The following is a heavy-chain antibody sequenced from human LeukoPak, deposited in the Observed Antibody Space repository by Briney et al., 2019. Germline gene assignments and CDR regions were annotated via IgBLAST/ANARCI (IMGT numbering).Heavy chain of an antibody. CDR2: ISTYNGNT. CDR3: ARDGSPARFDY. V-gene: IGHV1-18*01. D-gene: IGHD6-13*01. CDR1: GYTFTSYG. Sequence: ASVKVSCKASGYTFTSYGISWVRQAPGQGLEWMGWISTYNGNTNYAQKLQGRVTMTTDTSTTTAYMELRSLTSDDTAVYYCARDGSPARFDYWGHGTLVTVSS. J-gene: IGHJ4*01.